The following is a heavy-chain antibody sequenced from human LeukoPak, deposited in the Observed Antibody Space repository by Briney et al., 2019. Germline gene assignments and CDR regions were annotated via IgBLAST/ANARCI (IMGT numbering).Heavy chain of an antibody. CDR1: GYTFTSYY. CDR3: ATNILVRDIINWFDP. CDR2: INPSGGST. V-gene: IGHV1-46*01. J-gene: IGHJ5*02. D-gene: IGHD3-10*01. Sequence: ASVKVSCKASGYTFTSYYMHWVRQAPGQGLEWMGIINPSGGSTSCAQKFQGRVTMTRDTSISTAYMELSRLRSDDTAVYYCATNILVRDIINWFDPWGQGTLVTVSS.